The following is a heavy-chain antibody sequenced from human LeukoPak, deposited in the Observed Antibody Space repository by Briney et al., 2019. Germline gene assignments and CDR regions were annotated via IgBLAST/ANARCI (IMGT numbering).Heavy chain of an antibody. CDR1: GFTFSSYW. V-gene: IGHV3-74*01. CDR3: ARGCSSTSCYGSDY. Sequence: GGSLRLSCAASGFTFSSYWMHWVRQAPGKGLVWVSRINSDGSSTSYADFVKGRFTISRDNAKNTLYLQMNSLRAEDTAVYYCARGCSSTSCYGSDYWGQGTLVTVSS. J-gene: IGHJ4*02. CDR2: INSDGSST. D-gene: IGHD2-2*01.